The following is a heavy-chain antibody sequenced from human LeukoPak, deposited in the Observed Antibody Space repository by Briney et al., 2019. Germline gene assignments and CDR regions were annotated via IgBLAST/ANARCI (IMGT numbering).Heavy chain of an antibody. Sequence: GASVKVSCKASGGTFISYAISWVRQAPGQGLEWMGWINPNSGGTNYAQKFQGRVTMTRDTSISTAYMELSRTRSDDTAVYYCARGADIVVVVAATPFDWFDPWGQGTLVTVSS. J-gene: IGHJ5*02. CDR1: GGTFISYA. CDR2: INPNSGGT. CDR3: ARGADIVVVVAATPFDWFDP. V-gene: IGHV1-2*02. D-gene: IGHD2-15*01.